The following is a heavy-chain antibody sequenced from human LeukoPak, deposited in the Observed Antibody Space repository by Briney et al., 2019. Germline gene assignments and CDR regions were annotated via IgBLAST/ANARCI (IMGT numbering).Heavy chain of an antibody. CDR2: IYYSGST. J-gene: IGHJ4*02. Sequence: SETLSLTCTVSGGSISSYYWSWIRQPPGKGLEWIGYIYYSGSTNYNPSLKSRVTISVDTSKNQFSLKLSSVTAADTAVYHCARGVAVAGRFDYWGQGTLVTVSS. CDR1: GGSISSYY. D-gene: IGHD6-19*01. CDR3: ARGVAVAGRFDY. V-gene: IGHV4-59*01.